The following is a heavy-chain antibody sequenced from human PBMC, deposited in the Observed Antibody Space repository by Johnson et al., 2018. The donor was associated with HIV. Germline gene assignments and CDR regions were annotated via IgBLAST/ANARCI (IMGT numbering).Heavy chain of an antibody. V-gene: IGHV3-7*01. CDR2: INHDVSAI. D-gene: IGHD3-16*01. Sequence: EVQLVESGGGVVQPGKSLRLSCIGSGFTFSHNWMSWVRQAPGKGPEWVANINHDVSAIHYVYSVKGRFTISRDNAKRSLFLQMNSLRVEDTAVYFCGSLGDGHQKGAFEIWGHGTMVTVSS. J-gene: IGHJ3*02. CDR3: GSLGDGHQKGAFEI. CDR1: GFTFSHNW.